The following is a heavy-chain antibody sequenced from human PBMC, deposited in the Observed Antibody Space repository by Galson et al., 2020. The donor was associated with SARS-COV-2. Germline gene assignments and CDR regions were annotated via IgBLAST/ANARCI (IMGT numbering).Heavy chain of an antibody. CDR3: AIDPFESSFDS. V-gene: IGHV4-4*07. Sequence: SETLSLTCNVSGGYINVYYWNWIRQPAGKGLEWIGRIHTTGSTSYNPSLRRRVSMSIDTPKNQFSLRLTSVTDADTAVYYCAIDPFESSFDSWGQGILVAVSS. J-gene: IGHJ4*02. CDR2: IHTTGST. CDR1: GGYINVYY.